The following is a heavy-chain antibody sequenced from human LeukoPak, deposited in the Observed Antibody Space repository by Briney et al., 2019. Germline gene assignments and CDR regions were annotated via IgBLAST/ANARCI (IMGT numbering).Heavy chain of an antibody. CDR2: ISPSGGST. Sequence: ASVKVSCKASGYTFTGYYMHWVRQAPGQGLEWMGIISPSGGSTTYAQKFQGRVTMTRDTSTSTVYMELSSLRSDDTAVYYCARDHGSGSYCDYWGQGTLLTVSS. CDR3: ARDHGSGSYCDY. CDR1: GYTFTGYY. D-gene: IGHD3-10*01. J-gene: IGHJ4*02. V-gene: IGHV1-46*01.